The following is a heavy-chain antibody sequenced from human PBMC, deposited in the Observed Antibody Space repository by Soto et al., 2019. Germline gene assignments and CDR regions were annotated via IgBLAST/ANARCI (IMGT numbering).Heavy chain of an antibody. Sequence: PGGSLRLSCTASGFSLSRYGLHWVRQAPGKGLEWVAGLWSDGIKTSYTDSVKGRFTISRDTSKNMLYLQMNSLGAEDTAVYYRARDLNYWSLLIDHWRQGTPVTVSS. D-gene: IGHD2-8*02. CDR1: GFSLSRYG. CDR3: ARDLNYWSLLIDH. V-gene: IGHV3-33*01. CDR2: LWSDGIKT. J-gene: IGHJ4*02.